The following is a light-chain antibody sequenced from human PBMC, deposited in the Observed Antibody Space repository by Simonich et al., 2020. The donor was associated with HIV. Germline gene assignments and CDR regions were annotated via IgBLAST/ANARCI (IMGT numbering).Light chain of an antibody. Sequence: EIVMTQSPATLSVSPGERATLPCRASQSVSRTFLAWYQQKPGQAPRLLIYGASSRATGIPDRFSGSGSGTDFTLTISSMQSEDFAVYYCQQYNNWPTFGGGTKVEIK. CDR2: GAS. CDR3: QQYNNWPT. V-gene: IGKV3D-15*01. J-gene: IGKJ4*01. CDR1: QSVSRT.